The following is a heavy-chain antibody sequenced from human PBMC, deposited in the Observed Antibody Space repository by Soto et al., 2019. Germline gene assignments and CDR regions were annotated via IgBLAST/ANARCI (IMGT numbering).Heavy chain of an antibody. V-gene: IGHV1-18*01. CDR2: ISTYNGNT. CDR1: GYPFTSYS. CDR3: ARGVDYFYQYMDV. Sequence: QVQFMQSGAEVKKPGASVKVSCKASGYPFTSYSISWVRQAPGQVLEWMGWISTYNGNTNYAQKFQGRLTMTTDTSTSTAYMEVRSLSSDDTPVYYCARGVDYFYQYMDVWGKGPTVTVSS. J-gene: IGHJ6*03.